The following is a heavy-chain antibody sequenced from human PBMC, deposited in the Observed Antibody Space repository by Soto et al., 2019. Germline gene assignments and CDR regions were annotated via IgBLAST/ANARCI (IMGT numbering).Heavy chain of an antibody. CDR3: AXVAIAAAGTFAYYGMDV. D-gene: IGHD6-13*01. CDR1: GFTFSSYA. Sequence: PGGSLRLSCAASGFTFSSYAMSWVRQAPGKGLEWVSAISGSGGSTYYADSVKGRFTISRDNSKNTLYLQMNSLRAEDTAVYYCAXVAIAAAGTFAYYGMDVWGQGTTVTVSS. V-gene: IGHV3-23*01. J-gene: IGHJ6*02. CDR2: ISGSGGST.